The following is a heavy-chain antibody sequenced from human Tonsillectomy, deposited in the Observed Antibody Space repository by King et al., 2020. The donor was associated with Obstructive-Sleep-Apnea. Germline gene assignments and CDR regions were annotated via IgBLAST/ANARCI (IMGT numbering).Heavy chain of an antibody. CDR1: GFTFSSYG. CDR2: ISYDGSNK. CDR3: AKDPLSRGVKGIWYFDY. J-gene: IGHJ4*02. Sequence: VQLVESGGGVVQPGRSLRLSCAASGFTFSSYGMHWVRQAPGKGLEWVAVISYDGSNKYFADSVKGRFTVSRDNSKNTLYLQMNSLRAEDSAVYYCAKDPLSRGVKGIWYFDYWGQGTLVTVSS. V-gene: IGHV3-30*18. D-gene: IGHD3-10*01.